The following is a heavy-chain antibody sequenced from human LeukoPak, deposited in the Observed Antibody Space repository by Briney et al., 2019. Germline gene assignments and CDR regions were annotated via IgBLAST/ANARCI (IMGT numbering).Heavy chain of an antibody. J-gene: IGHJ4*02. CDR2: IYPGDSDI. CDR3: TTPTPPKELFPQEYYFDY. Sequence: AGESLQICCKGSGYSVTSYWICGVRQMPGNGLEWVGIIYPGDSDIRSSPSFEGQVTISADTSISTAYLQCSSLTASATFIYCCTTPTPPKELFPQEYYFDYSDQGTLVTVSS. CDR1: GYSVTSYW. V-gene: IGHV5-51*01. D-gene: IGHD1-26*01.